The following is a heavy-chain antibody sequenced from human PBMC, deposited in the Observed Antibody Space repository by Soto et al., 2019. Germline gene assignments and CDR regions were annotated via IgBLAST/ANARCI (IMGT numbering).Heavy chain of an antibody. Sequence: QVQRVESGGGVVQPGRSLRLSCEASGFTFYNYAVHWVRQAPSRGLEWLAVISYDGSKTYYADSVKGRFTTSRDNSRNTLSVQTNSLTVEDTAVYYCARPIFEFWSGYYFYGMDVWGQGATVTVSS. CDR2: ISYDGSKT. CDR1: GFTFYNYA. V-gene: IGHV3-30*04. D-gene: IGHD3-3*01. CDR3: ARPIFEFWSGYYFYGMDV. J-gene: IGHJ6*02.